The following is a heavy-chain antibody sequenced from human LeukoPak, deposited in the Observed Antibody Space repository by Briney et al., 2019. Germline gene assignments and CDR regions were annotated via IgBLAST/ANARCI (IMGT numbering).Heavy chain of an antibody. CDR3: AKDSGSPWIQLWLRS. V-gene: IGHV3-30*18. Sequence: QPGRSLRLSCAASGFTFSSYGMHRVRQAPGKGLEWVAVISYDGSNKYYADSVKGRFTISRDNSKNTLYLQMNSLRAEDTAVYYCAKDSGSPWIQLWLRSWGQGTLVTVSS. CDR2: ISYDGSNK. D-gene: IGHD5-18*01. CDR1: GFTFSSYG. J-gene: IGHJ4*02.